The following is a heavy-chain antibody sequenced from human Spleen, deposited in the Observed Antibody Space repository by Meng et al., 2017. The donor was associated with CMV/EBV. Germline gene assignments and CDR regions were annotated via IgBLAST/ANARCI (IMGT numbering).Heavy chain of an antibody. CDR3: ARGEIVAMLPDY. V-gene: IGHV1-18*01. CDR2: ISAYNGNT. CDR1: GYAFTSYG. D-gene: IGHD5-12*01. J-gene: IGHJ4*02. Sequence: CKASGYAFTSYGISWVRQAPGQGLEWMGWISAYNGNTNHAQRVQGRVTMTTDTFTSTAYMELRSLRSDDTAVYYCARGEIVAMLPDYWGQGTLVTVSS.